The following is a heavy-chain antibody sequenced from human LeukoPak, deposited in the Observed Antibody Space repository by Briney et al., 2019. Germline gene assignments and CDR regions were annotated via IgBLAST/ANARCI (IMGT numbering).Heavy chain of an antibody. CDR1: GFTVSSNY. CDR2: FYIDGST. Sequence: GGSLRLSCAASGFTVSSNYMSWVRQAPGKGLEWVSAFYIDGSTYYAGSVEGRFAISRDNSKNTLYLQMNSLRDEDTAIYYCANLETITGRGSGYWGQGTLITVSS. CDR3: ANLETITGRGSGY. D-gene: IGHD5-24*01. J-gene: IGHJ4*02. V-gene: IGHV3-53*01.